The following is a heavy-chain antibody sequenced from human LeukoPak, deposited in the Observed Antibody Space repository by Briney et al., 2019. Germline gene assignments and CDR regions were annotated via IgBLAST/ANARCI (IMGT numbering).Heavy chain of an antibody. J-gene: IGHJ6*02. Sequence: SETLSLTCAVYGGSFSGYYWSWIRQPPGKGKEWIGEINHSGSTNYNPSLNSRVTISADTSKDQFSLKLSSVTATYTAVYYCARGVFLFYYYGMDVWGQGTTDPVSS. CDR3: ARGVFLFYYYGMDV. D-gene: IGHD2-21*01. CDR2: INHSGST. V-gene: IGHV4-34*01. CDR1: GGSFSGYY.